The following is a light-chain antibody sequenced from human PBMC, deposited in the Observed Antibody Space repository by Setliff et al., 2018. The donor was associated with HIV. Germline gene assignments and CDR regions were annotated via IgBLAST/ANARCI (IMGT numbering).Light chain of an antibody. CDR2: EVG. J-gene: IGLJ1*01. CDR3: CPYTSSTTLV. CDR1: SSDVGGYDY. Sequence: ALAQPASVSGFPGQSIAISCTGTSSDVGGYDYVSWYQQHPGKVPKLMLYEVGNRPSGVSNRFSGSKSGNTASLTISGLQAEDEADYYCCPYTSSTTLVFGTGTKVTVL. V-gene: IGLV2-14*01.